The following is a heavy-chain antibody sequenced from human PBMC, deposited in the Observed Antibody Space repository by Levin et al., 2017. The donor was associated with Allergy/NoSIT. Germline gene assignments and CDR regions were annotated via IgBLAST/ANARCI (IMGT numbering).Heavy chain of an antibody. CDR1: GFSLDTSQVG. D-gene: IGHD2-15*01. CDR3: ARVQVDANEAFDY. CDR2: IYWDDDE. J-gene: IGHJ4*02. Sequence: SGPTLVKPTQTLTLTCTFSGFSLDTSQVGVGWIRQPPGKALEWLALIYWDDDERYSPSLRSRLTITKDTSKSQVVLTITDMDTVATATSFCARVQVDANEAFDYWGQGTLVTVSS. V-gene: IGHV2-5*02.